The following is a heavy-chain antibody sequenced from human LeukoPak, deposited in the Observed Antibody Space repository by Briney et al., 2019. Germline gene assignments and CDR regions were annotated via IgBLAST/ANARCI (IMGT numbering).Heavy chain of an antibody. CDR1: GGSINNNQYY. CDR2: IYTSGST. J-gene: IGHJ4*02. V-gene: IGHV4-4*07. CDR3: ARDRYYYDSSGYYSLDY. Sequence: PSETLSLTCTVSGGSINNNQYYWGWIRQPAGKGLEWIGRIYTSGSTNYNPSLKSRVTMSVDTSKNQFSLKLSSVTAADTAVYYCARDRYYYDSSGYYSLDYWGQGTLVTVSS. D-gene: IGHD3-22*01.